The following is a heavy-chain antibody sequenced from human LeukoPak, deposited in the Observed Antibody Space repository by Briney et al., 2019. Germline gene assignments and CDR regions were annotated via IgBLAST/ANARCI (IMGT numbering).Heavy chain of an antibody. Sequence: PSETLSLTCTVSGGSISGYYWSWIRQPPGKGLEWIGYIYYSGSTNYNPSLKSRVTISVDTSKNQFSLKLSSVTAADTAVYYCARVVKLWFGESYWSFDLWGRGTLLTVSP. J-gene: IGHJ2*01. CDR1: GGSISGYY. V-gene: IGHV4-59*01. CDR3: ARVVKLWFGESYWSFDL. D-gene: IGHD3-10*01. CDR2: IYYSGST.